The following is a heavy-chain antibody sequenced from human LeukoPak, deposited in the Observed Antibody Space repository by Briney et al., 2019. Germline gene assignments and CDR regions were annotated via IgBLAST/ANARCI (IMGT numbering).Heavy chain of an antibody. V-gene: IGHV4-59*08. CDR1: GGSISSYY. J-gene: IGHJ3*02. D-gene: IGHD6-19*01. CDR2: IYYSGST. Sequence: PSETLSLTCTVSGGSISSYYWSWIRQPPGKGLGWIGYIYYSGSTNYNPPLKSRVTISVDTSKNQFSLKLSSVTAADTAVYYCARLLRYSSGWFDIWGQGTMVTVSS. CDR3: ARLLRYSSGWFDI.